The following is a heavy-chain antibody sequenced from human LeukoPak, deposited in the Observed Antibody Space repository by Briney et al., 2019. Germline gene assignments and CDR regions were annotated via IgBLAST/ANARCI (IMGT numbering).Heavy chain of an antibody. CDR3: AKPHFWSGYSGDY. CDR2: ISGSGGST. D-gene: IGHD5-12*01. J-gene: IGHJ4*02. CDR1: GFTFSSYA. V-gene: IGHV3-23*01. Sequence: GGSLRFSCAASGFTFSSYAMSWVRQAPGKGLEWVSAISGSGGSTYYADSVKGRFTISRDNSKNTLYLQMNSLRAEDTAVYYCAKPHFWSGYSGDYWGQGTLVTVSS.